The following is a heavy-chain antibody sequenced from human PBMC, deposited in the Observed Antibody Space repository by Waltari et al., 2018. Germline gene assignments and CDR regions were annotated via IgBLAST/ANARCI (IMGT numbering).Heavy chain of an antibody. D-gene: IGHD2-15*01. CDR1: GFTFTDLW. Sequence: EVSLVASGGDLVQEGASLSPACAASGFTFTDLWMTWVRQAPGKGLEWVANIKYDGSETYYVGSVRGRFTVSRDYLKNSVILQMNSLKAEDTAVYFCARTQYSATSYFDLWGQGTAVTVSS. J-gene: IGHJ4*02. CDR3: ARTQYSATSYFDL. V-gene: IGHV3-7*03. CDR2: IKYDGSET.